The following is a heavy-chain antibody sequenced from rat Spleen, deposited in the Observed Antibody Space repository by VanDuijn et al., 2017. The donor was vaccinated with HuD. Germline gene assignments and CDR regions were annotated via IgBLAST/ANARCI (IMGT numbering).Heavy chain of an antibody. D-gene: IGHD1-1*01. J-gene: IGHJ1*01. V-gene: IGHV5-27*01. CDR3: TTDMATVVPYGYFDF. Sequence: EVQLVESGGGLVQPGRSLKLSCAASGFTFSNYGMAWVRQAPTKGLEWVASITNSGGSTYYRDSVKGRFTISRDNAKSTLYLQMDSLRSEDTATYYCTTDMATVVPYGYFDFWGPGTMVTVSS. CDR1: GFTFSNYG. CDR2: ITNSGGST.